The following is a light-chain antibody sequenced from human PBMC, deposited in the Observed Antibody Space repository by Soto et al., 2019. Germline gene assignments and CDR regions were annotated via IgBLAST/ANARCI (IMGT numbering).Light chain of an antibody. CDR1: QSISTW. Sequence: DFQMTQSPSTLSASVGDRGTITCRASQSISTWLVWYQQKPGKAPKVLIYDASSLQSGVPSRFSGHGSGTDFTLTISRLQPDDSAIYYCQQYKTYNTFGQGTRLEIK. J-gene: IGKJ2*01. CDR2: DAS. V-gene: IGKV1-5*01. CDR3: QQYKTYNT.